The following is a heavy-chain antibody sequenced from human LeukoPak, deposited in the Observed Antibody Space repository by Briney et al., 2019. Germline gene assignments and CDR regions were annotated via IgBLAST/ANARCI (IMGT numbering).Heavy chain of an antibody. D-gene: IGHD4-17*01. Sequence: GGSLRLSCAASGFTFSDSEMNWVRQAPGKGLEWVSYISGTGSITYYADSVKGRFTISRDNAKNSLYLQMNSLRAEDTAIYYCARGVDGGDHYIFDYWGQGTLVTVSS. CDR1: GFTFSDSE. V-gene: IGHV3-48*03. CDR2: ISGTGSIT. CDR3: ARGVDGGDHYIFDY. J-gene: IGHJ4*02.